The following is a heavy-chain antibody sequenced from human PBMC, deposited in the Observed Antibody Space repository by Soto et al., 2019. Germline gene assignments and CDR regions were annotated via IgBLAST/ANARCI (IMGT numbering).Heavy chain of an antibody. D-gene: IGHD6-19*01. J-gene: IGHJ6*02. Sequence: PGGSLRLSCAASGFTFSSYAMHWVRQAPGKGLEWVAVISYDGSNKYYADSVKGRFTISRDNSKNTLYLQMNSLRAGDTAVYYCARDRSVRSGWYYYYGMDVWGQGTTVTVSS. CDR3: ARDRSVRSGWYYYYGMDV. V-gene: IGHV3-30-3*01. CDR1: GFTFSSYA. CDR2: ISYDGSNK.